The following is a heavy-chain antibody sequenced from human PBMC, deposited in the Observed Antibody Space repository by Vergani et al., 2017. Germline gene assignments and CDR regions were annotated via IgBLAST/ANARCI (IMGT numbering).Heavy chain of an antibody. CDR2: IIPIFGTA. D-gene: IGHD6-19*01. Sequence: QVQLVQSGAEVKKPGASVKVSCKASGYTFTSYGISWVRQAPGQGLEWMGGIIPIFGTANYAKKFQGRVTITADESTSTAYMELSSLRSEDTAVYYCARGGYSSGWSVFLWGQGTMVTVSS. V-gene: IGHV1-69*13. CDR1: GYTFTSYG. CDR3: ARGGYSSGWSVFL. J-gene: IGHJ3*01.